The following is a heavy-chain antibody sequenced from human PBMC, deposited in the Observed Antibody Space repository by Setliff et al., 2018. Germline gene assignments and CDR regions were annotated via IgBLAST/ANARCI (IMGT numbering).Heavy chain of an antibody. CDR2: IHYSGTT. CDR3: ARLPNYVWGSPVDY. V-gene: IGHV4-59*11. CDR1: GGSSSSHY. Sequence: SETLSLTCTVSGGSSSSHYWSWIRQPPGKGLEWIGYIHYSGTTNYNPSLRSRVTLSFDTAKNQFSLELRAVTAADTALYYCARLPNYVWGSPVDYWGQGTLVTVSS. J-gene: IGHJ4*02. D-gene: IGHD3-16*01.